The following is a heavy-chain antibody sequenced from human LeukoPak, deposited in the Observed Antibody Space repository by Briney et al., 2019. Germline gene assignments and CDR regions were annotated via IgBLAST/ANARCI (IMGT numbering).Heavy chain of an antibody. D-gene: IGHD4-17*01. V-gene: IGHV4-31*03. CDR1: GGSISNGGYH. CDR2: IYNSGST. Sequence: SETLSLTCTVSGGSISNGGYHWSWIRQHPGTGLEWIGYIYNSGSTYYNPSLKSRVTISVDTSKNQFSLKLSSVTAADTAVYYCARERTYGDSIFDYWGQGTLVTVSS. CDR3: ARERTYGDSIFDY. J-gene: IGHJ4*02.